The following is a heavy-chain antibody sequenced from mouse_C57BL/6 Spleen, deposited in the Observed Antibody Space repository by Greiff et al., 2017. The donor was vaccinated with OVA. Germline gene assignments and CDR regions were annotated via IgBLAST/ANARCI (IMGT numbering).Heavy chain of an antibody. CDR3: VRQMKDYYGYDEGFAY. CDR1: GFSFNTYA. J-gene: IGHJ3*01. V-gene: IGHV10-1*01. Sequence: DVMLVESGGGLVQPKGSLKLSCAASGFSFNTYAMNWVRQAPGKGLEWVARIRSKSNNYATYYADSVKDRFTISRDDSESMLYLQMNNLKTEDTAMYYCVRQMKDYYGYDEGFAYWGQGTLVTVSA. D-gene: IGHD2-2*01. CDR2: IRSKSNNYAT.